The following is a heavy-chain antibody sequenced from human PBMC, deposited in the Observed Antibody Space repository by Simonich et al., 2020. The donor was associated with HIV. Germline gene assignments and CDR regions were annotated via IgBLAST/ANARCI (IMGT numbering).Heavy chain of an antibody. CDR3: ARHSGYADAFDI. CDR2: ISDSGSP. Sequence: QVQLQQWGAGLLKPSETLSLTCAVYGGSFSGYYWSWIRQPPGKGLEWIGDISDSGSPNYSPSLKSRVTISLDTSKNQFSLKLSSVTAADTAVYYCARHSGYADAFDIWGQGTMITVSS. D-gene: IGHD5-12*01. V-gene: IGHV4-34*01. CDR1: GGSFSGYY. J-gene: IGHJ3*02.